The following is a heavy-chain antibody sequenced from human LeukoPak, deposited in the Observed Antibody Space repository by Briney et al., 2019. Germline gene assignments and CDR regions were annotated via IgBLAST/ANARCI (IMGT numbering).Heavy chain of an antibody. CDR3: AKLAQRYCSGGSCHPFDY. V-gene: IGHV3-23*01. CDR2: ISTTGGTT. CDR1: GLTFSSYG. D-gene: IGHD2-15*01. Sequence: GGSLRLSCAASGLTFSSYGMSWVRQAPGRGLEWVSAISTTGGTTYYADSVRGRFTISRDNSRNTLYLQMNSLRAEDTAIYYCAKLAQRYCSGGSCHPFDYWGQGTLVTVSS. J-gene: IGHJ4*02.